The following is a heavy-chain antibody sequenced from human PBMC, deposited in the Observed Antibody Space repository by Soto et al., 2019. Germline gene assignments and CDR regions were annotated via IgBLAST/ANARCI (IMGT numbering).Heavy chain of an antibody. V-gene: IGHV3-23*01. Sequence: GGSLRLSCAASGFTFSSYAMSWVRLAPGKGLEWVSAISGSGGSTYYADSVKGRFTISRDNSKNTLYLQMNSLRAEDTAVYYCAKDSLLLWFGEPKAYFDYWGQGTLVTVSS. D-gene: IGHD3-10*01. CDR1: GFTFSSYA. CDR3: AKDSLLLWFGEPKAYFDY. J-gene: IGHJ4*02. CDR2: ISGSGGST.